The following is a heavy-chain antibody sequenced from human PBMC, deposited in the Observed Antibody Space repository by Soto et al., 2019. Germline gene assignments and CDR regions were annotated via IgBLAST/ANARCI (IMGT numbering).Heavy chain of an antibody. D-gene: IGHD3-9*01. CDR3: EKDRYYDILTGSDYYHSAMDV. CDR1: GFTFSSYA. CDR2: ISGSGGIT. V-gene: IGHV3-23*01. J-gene: IGHJ6*02. Sequence: DVQLLESGGGLIQPGGFLRVSCAASGFTFSSYAMNWVRQAPGKGLEWVSVISGSGGITYYADSAKGRSTISRDNSKNTLYLQMNRLRDEDTAVYFCEKDRYYDILTGSDYYHSAMDVWGQGTTVTVSS.